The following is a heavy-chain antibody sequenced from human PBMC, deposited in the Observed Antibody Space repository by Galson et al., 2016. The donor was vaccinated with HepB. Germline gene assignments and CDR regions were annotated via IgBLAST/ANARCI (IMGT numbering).Heavy chain of an antibody. D-gene: IGHD7-27*01. CDR1: GFTSSSHW. CDR2: INPVGTTT. Sequence: SLRLSCAASGFTSSSHWMHWVRQAPGKGLVWVSRINPVGTTTNYADSVTGRFTISIDNAKNTLHLQMDDLRAEDTAVYYCARDHSLAETGPHFDCWGQGALVTVSS. J-gene: IGHJ4*02. CDR3: ARDHSLAETGPHFDC. V-gene: IGHV3-74*01.